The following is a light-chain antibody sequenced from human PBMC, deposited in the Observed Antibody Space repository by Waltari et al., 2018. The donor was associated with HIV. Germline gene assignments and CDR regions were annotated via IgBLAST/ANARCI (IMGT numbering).Light chain of an antibody. CDR1: SSNIGSNY. Sequence: QSVLTQPPSASGTPGQRVTISCSGSSSNIGSNYVYWYQQLPGTAPKLLFYRNNRRRSGVPDRFSGSKSGTSASLAISGLRSEDEADYYCAAWDDSLSGPVFGGGTKLTVL. CDR2: RNN. J-gene: IGLJ3*02. CDR3: AAWDDSLSGPV. V-gene: IGLV1-47*01.